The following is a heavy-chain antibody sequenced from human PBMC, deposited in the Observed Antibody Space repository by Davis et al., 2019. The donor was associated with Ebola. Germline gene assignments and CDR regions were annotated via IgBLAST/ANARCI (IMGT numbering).Heavy chain of an antibody. J-gene: IGHJ6*04. CDR3: AKGWKSSGWPDYYYGMDV. D-gene: IGHD6-19*01. V-gene: IGHV3-30-3*01. Sequence: GESLKISCEASGFSFSSYAMYWVRQAPGTGLEWVALISYNGVNEDYEDSVKGRFTISRDNSKNTLYLQMNSLRAEDTAVYYCAKGWKSSGWPDYYYGMDVWGKGTTVTVSS. CDR1: GFSFSSYA. CDR2: ISYNGVNE.